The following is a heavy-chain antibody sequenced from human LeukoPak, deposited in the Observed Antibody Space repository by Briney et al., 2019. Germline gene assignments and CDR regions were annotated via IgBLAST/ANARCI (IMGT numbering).Heavy chain of an antibody. J-gene: IGHJ4*02. D-gene: IGHD2-8*01. CDR3: ARQNGAVDY. Sequence: SGGSLRLSCAASGFTFSSYSMNWVRQAPGKGLEWVSSVSSGGSYIYYADSVKDRFTISRDNAKNSLYLQMNSLRAEDTAVYYCARQNGAVDYWGQGTLVTVSS. V-gene: IGHV3-21*01. CDR1: GFTFSSYS. CDR2: VSSGGSYI.